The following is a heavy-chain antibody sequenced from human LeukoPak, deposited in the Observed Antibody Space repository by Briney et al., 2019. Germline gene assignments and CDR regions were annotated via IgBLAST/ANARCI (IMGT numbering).Heavy chain of an antibody. CDR3: AKGRGSGSYSVDY. Sequence: GGSLRLSCAASGFTFSNAWMSWVRQAPGKGLEWVGQTKSKTDGGTIDYAAPVKGRFTISRDDSKNTLYLQMNSLKTEDTAVYYCAKGRGSGSYSVDYWGQGTLVTVSS. V-gene: IGHV3-15*01. D-gene: IGHD3-10*01. J-gene: IGHJ4*02. CDR2: TKSKTDGGTI. CDR1: GFTFSNAW.